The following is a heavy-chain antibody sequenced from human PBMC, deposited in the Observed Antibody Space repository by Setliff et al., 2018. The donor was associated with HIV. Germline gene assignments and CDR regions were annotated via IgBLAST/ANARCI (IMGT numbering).Heavy chain of an antibody. CDR3: ARSQETSVAATEI. CDR2: LYIRTGTT. Sequence: PSETLSLTCTVSGASISDGTFYWSWIRQPAGKGLEWIGHLYIRTGTTNYSPSLKGRVTISLGTSNNQFSLSLSSVTASDTAVYFCARSQETSVAATEIWGQGTMVTVSS. J-gene: IGHJ3*02. V-gene: IGHV4-61*09. CDR1: GASISDGTFY. D-gene: IGHD2-15*01.